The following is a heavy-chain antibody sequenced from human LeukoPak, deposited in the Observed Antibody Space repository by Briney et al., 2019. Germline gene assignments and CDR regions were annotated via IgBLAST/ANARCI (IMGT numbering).Heavy chain of an antibody. Sequence: SVKVSCKASGGTFSSYAISGVRQAPGQGLEWMGGIIPIFGTANYAQKFQGRVTITADESTSTAYMELSSLRSEDTAVYYCARDYDFWSGYYTSRDYYYYMDVWGKGTTVTVSS. CDR2: IIPIFGTA. CDR3: ARDYDFWSGYYTSRDYYYYMDV. V-gene: IGHV1-69*01. CDR1: GGTFSSYA. J-gene: IGHJ6*03. D-gene: IGHD3-3*01.